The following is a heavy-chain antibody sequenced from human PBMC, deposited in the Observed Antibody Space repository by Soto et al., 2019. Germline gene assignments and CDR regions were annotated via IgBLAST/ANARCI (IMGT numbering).Heavy chain of an antibody. Sequence: QMQLVESGGGVVQPGTSLRVSCAASGFTFSHYGIHWVRQAPGKGLEWVAVTSYDGGIKLYADSVRDRFAISRDNSKNTLYLLMNSLGPGDTAVYYCAKLPWGCNYYDRSEYRATDNDAFHTWGQGTMVTVSS. CDR3: AKLPWGCNYYDRSEYRATDNDAFHT. D-gene: IGHD3-22*01. J-gene: IGHJ3*02. V-gene: IGHV3-30*18. CDR2: TSYDGGIK. CDR1: GFTFSHYG.